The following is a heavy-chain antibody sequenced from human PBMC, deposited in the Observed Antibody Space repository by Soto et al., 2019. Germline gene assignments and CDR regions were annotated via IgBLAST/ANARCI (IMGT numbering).Heavy chain of an antibody. V-gene: IGHV4-30-2*01. D-gene: IGHD3-22*01. CDR2: IYHSGST. CDR1: AGSISRVGYS. Sequence: KLLHTNAVSAGSISRVGYSWSWIRQPPGKGLEWIGYIYHSGSTYYNPSLKSRVTISVDRSKNQFSLKLSSVTAAETAVYYCSSTIDDSRGYQLDYSGQCALVTV. CDR3: SSTIDDSRGYQLDY. J-gene: IGHJ4*02.